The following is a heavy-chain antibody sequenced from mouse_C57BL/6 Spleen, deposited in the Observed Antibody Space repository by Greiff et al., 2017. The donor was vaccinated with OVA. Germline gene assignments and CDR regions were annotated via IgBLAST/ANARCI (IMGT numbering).Heavy chain of an antibody. CDR1: GYTFTDYN. D-gene: IGHD1-1*01. CDR2: INPNNGGT. V-gene: IGHV1-18*01. CDR3: ARCYYGSSPYWYFDV. J-gene: IGHJ1*03. Sequence: VHVKQSGPELVKPGASVKIPCKASGYTFTDYNMDWVKQSHGKSLEWIGDINPNNGGTIYNQKFKGKATLTVDKSSSTAYMELRSLTSEDTAVYYCARCYYGSSPYWYFDVWGTGTTVTVSS.